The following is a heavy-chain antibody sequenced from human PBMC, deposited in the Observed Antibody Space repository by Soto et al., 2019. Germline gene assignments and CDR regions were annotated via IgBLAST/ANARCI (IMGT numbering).Heavy chain of an antibody. CDR1: GGSITNYY. V-gene: IGHV4-59*08. CDR2: INYDGYS. CDR3: ARHGFGPLHGLVDV. Sequence: QVQLQESGPGLVKPSETLSLTCTVSGGSITNYYCSWFRQPPGKGLEWIGYINYDGYSAYNLSLRRRVTLSMDASKTQFSLMLEFVTATDPAVYYCARHGFGPLHGLVDVWGPGTTVIVSS. J-gene: IGHJ6*02. D-gene: IGHD3-10*01.